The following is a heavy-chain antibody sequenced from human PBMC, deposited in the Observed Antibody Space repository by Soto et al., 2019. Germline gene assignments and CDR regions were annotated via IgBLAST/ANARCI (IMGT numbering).Heavy chain of an antibody. D-gene: IGHD1-26*01. V-gene: IGHV1-18*01. CDR3: ARDLIIVGASKWFDP. CDR1: GYTFTSYG. Sequence: ASVKVSCKASGYTFTSYGISWVRQAPGQGLEWMGWISAYNGNTNYAQKLQGRVTMTTDTSTSTAYMELRSLRSDDTAVYYCARDLIIVGASKWFDPWGQGTLVTVSS. J-gene: IGHJ5*02. CDR2: ISAYNGNT.